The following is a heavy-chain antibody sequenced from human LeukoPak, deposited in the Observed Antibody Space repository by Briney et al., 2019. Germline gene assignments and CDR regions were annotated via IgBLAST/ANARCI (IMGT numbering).Heavy chain of an antibody. CDR2: IYYNGAT. CDR1: SGSISSSSYY. Sequence: SETPSLTCTVSSGSISSSSYYWGWIRQPPGKGLQWIGTIYYNGATQYNPSLKSRVTISVDTYKNQFSLKLTSVTAADTAVYYCAREDRVGATTGSDHWGQGTLVTVSS. J-gene: IGHJ4*02. CDR3: AREDRVGATTGSDH. D-gene: IGHD1-26*01. V-gene: IGHV4-39*01.